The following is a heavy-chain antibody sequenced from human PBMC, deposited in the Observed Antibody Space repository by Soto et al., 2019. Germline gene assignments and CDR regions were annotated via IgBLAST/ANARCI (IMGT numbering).Heavy chain of an antibody. V-gene: IGHV3-33*01. D-gene: IGHD5-12*01. J-gene: IGHJ4*02. CDR2: IWYDGSKK. Sequence: QVQLVESGGGVVQPGRSLRLSCAASGFTFSNYGMHWVRQAPGKGLEWVAVIWYDGSKKLYADSVKGLFTISRDDSKNTLYLQMNSLRAEDTAVYYCARDLGNIVASIPYYFDYWGQGTLVTVSS. CDR1: GFTFSNYG. CDR3: ARDLGNIVASIPYYFDY.